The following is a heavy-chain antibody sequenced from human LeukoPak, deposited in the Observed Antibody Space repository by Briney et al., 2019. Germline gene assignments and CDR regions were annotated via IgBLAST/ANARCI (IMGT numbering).Heavy chain of an antibody. CDR2: IKQDGSEK. V-gene: IGHV3-7*01. Sequence: GGSLRLSCAASGFTFSSYWMSWVRPAPAKGLEWVANIKQDGSEKYYVDSVKGRFTISRDNAKNSLYLQMNSLRAEDTAVYYCARADIVVVVAFDYWGQGTLVTVSS. CDR3: ARADIVVVVAFDY. D-gene: IGHD2-15*01. J-gene: IGHJ4*02. CDR1: GFTFSSYW.